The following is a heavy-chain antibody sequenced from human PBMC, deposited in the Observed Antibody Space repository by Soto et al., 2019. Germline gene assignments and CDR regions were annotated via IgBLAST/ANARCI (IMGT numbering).Heavy chain of an antibody. CDR2: IYYSGST. CDR1: GGSISSGGYY. Sequence: LSLTCTVSGGSISSGGYYWSWIRQHPGKGLEWIGYIYYSGSTYYNPSLKSRVTISVDTSKNQFSLKLSSVTAADTAVYYCARDRGYSGYDFDYWGQGTLVTVSS. V-gene: IGHV4-31*03. D-gene: IGHD5-12*01. CDR3: ARDRGYSGYDFDY. J-gene: IGHJ4*02.